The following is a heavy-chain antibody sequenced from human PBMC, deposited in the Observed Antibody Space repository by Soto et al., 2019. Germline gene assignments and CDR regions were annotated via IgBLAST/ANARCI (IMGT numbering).Heavy chain of an antibody. J-gene: IGHJ6*02. Sequence: EVQLLESGGGLVQPGGSLRLSCAASGFTFSSYAMSWVRQAPGKGLEWVSAISGSGGSTYYADSVKGRFTISRDNSKNTLYLQMNSMRAEDTAVYYCAKSAGYCSGGSCYPYYYYYGMDVWGQGTTVTVSS. V-gene: IGHV3-23*01. CDR1: GFTFSSYA. CDR3: AKSAGYCSGGSCYPYYYYYGMDV. D-gene: IGHD2-15*01. CDR2: ISGSGGST.